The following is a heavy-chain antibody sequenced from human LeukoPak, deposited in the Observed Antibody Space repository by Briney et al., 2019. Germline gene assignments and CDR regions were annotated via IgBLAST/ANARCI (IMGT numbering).Heavy chain of an antibody. V-gene: IGHV1-2*02. CDR2: IYPNSGGT. CDR1: AYTFTGYY. D-gene: IGHD3-16*01. CDR3: ARVRYRLAETYIDY. Sequence: ASVKVSCKASAYTFTGYYMHWVRQAPGQGLEWMGWIYPNSGGTNYAQKFQGRVTMTRDTSISTAYMELSRLRSDDTAVYYCARVRYRLAETYIDYWGQGTLVTVSS. J-gene: IGHJ4*02.